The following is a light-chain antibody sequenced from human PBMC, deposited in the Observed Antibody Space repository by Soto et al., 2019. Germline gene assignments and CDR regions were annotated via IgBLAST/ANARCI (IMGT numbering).Light chain of an antibody. CDR3: TSYTSSRTVV. V-gene: IGLV2-14*03. CDR2: DVS. Sequence: QSALAQPASVSGSPGQSITISCTGTSSDIGTYNYVSWYQQHAGKVPKLMIYDVSNQPSGVSDRFSGSKSGNTASLTISGLQAEDEADYYCTSYTSSRTVVFGGGTKVTVL. J-gene: IGLJ2*01. CDR1: SSDIGTYNY.